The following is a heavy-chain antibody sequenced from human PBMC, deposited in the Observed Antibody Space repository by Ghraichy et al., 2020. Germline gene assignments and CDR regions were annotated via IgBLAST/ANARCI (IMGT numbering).Heavy chain of an antibody. V-gene: IGHV3-11*06. CDR3: ARSVPPEEPHYYDSSGYADY. Sequence: GESLNISCAASGFTSSDYYMSWIRQAPGKGLEWVSYISSSSSYTNYADSVKGRFTISSDNAKNSLYLQMNSLRAEDTAVYYCARSVPPEEPHYYDSSGYADYWGQGTLVTVSS. D-gene: IGHD3-22*01. CDR2: ISSSSSYT. CDR1: GFTSSDYY. J-gene: IGHJ4*02.